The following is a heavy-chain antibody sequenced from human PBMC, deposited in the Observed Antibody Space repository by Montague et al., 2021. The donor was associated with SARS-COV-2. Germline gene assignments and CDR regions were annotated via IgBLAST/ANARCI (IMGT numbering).Heavy chain of an antibody. Sequence: SETLSLTCTVSGGSVSSGSYYWSWIRQPPGKGLEWIGYIYYSGSTNYNPSLKSRVTISVDTSKIQFSLKLSSVTAADTDVYYCARGAWQGYGFRLGSFDYWGQGTLVTVSS. CDR3: ARGAWQGYGFRLGSFDY. V-gene: IGHV4-61*01. J-gene: IGHJ4*02. CDR1: GGSVSSGSYY. CDR2: IYYSGST. D-gene: IGHD3-10*01.